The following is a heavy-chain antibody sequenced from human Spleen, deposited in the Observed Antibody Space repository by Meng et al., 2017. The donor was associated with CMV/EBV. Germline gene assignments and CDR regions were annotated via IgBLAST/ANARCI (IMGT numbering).Heavy chain of an antibody. V-gene: IGHV4-34*01. J-gene: IGHJ4*02. Sequence: QGTQPEWGAGMFKPSEPLSRTCVVYGGSFSGYYWSWIRQPPGKGLEWIGEINHSGSTNYNPSLKSRVTISVDTSKNQFSLKLSSVTAADTAVYYCARDRGVPAAPDYWGQGTLVTVSS. CDR3: ARDRGVPAAPDY. D-gene: IGHD2-2*01. CDR1: GGSFSGYY. CDR2: INHSGST.